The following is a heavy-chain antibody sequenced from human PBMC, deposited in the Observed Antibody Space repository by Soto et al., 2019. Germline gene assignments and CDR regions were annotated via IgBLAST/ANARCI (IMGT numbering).Heavy chain of an antibody. CDR3: ARHHRQQLVKTGVFDP. CDR2: IYYSGST. V-gene: IGHV4-39*01. CDR1: GGSISSSSYY. J-gene: IGHJ5*02. Sequence: SETLSLTCTVSGGSISSSSYYWGWLRQPPGKGLEWIVSIYYSGSTYYNPSLKSRVTISVDTSKNQFSLKLSSVTAADTAVYYCARHHRQQLVKTGVFDPWGQGTLVTVSS. D-gene: IGHD6-13*01.